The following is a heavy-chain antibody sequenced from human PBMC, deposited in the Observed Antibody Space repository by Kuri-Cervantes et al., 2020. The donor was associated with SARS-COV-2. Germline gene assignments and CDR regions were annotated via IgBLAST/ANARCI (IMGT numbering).Heavy chain of an antibody. D-gene: IGHD3-10*01. CDR1: GSSISSYY. J-gene: IGHJ6*02. CDR2: IYYSGST. V-gene: IGHV4-59*04. CDR3: ARQGTGYYGSGSYYYYYYGMDV. Sequence: SGTVSGSSISSYYWSWIRQPPGKGLEWIGYIYYSGSTYYNPSLKSRVTISVDTSKNQFSLKLSSVTAADTAVYYCARQGTGYYGSGSYYYYYYGMDVWGQGTTVTVSS.